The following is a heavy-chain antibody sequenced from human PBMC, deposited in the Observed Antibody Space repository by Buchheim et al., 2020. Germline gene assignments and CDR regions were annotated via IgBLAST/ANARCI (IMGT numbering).Heavy chain of an antibody. V-gene: IGHV4-34*01. CDR3: VREGYRRDLFRRGFDI. CDR1: GGSFSGYY. CDR2: INHSGST. J-gene: IGHJ3*02. Sequence: QVQLQQWGAGLLKPSETLSLTCAVFGGSFSGYYWSWIRQPPGKGLEWIGEINHSGSTNYNPSLKSRVTISIDTSKNQFSLKLTSVTAADTAVYFCVREGYRRDLFRRGFDIWGQGT. D-gene: IGHD3-10*01.